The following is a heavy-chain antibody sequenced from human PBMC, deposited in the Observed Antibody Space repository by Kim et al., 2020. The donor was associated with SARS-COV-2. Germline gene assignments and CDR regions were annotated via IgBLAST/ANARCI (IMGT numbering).Heavy chain of an antibody. V-gene: IGHV4-59*09. D-gene: IGHD2-21*02. J-gene: IGHJ3*02. Sequence: NYNPTLHGRVTISRGTSKNQFSLKLSAVTTADSAVYYCGGGGTVKSAFDIWGQGTMVTVSS. CDR3: GGGGTVKSAFDI.